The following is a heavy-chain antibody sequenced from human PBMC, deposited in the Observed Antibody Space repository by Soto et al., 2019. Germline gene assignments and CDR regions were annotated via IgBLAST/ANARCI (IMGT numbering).Heavy chain of an antibody. V-gene: IGHV3-30*04. CDR2: LSYDVRNK. CDR3: AREHVAGYYNVMGY. CDR1: GFTFSTYS. D-gene: IGHD3-9*01. J-gene: IGHJ4*02. Sequence: QVQLVESGGGVVQPGRSLRLSCAASGFTFSTYSMHWVRKAPGKGLEWVAVLSYDVRNKFYADSVKGRFTISRDNAKNTLYLQMNSLRTEDTAVYYCAREHVAGYYNVMGYWGQGTLVTVSS.